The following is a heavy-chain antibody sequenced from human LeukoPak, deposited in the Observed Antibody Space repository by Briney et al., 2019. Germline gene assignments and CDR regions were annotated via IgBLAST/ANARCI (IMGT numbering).Heavy chain of an antibody. V-gene: IGHV3-21*01. CDR3: ANNKHYQNWFDP. J-gene: IGHJ5*02. CDR1: GFTFSSYS. Sequence: RGSLRLSCAASGFTFSSYSMNWVRQAPGKGLEWVSSISTSNIYIYYADSVKGRFTISRDNAKNSLYLQMNSLRAEDTAVYYCANNKHYQNWFDPWGQGTLVTVSS. D-gene: IGHD2-2*01. CDR2: ISTSNIYI.